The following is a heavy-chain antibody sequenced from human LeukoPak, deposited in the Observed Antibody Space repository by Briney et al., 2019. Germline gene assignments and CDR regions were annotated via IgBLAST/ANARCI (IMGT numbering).Heavy chain of an antibody. CDR2: IYYSGST. D-gene: IGHD3-22*01. V-gene: IGHV4-39*01. Sequence: SETLSLTCTVSGGSISSSSYYWGWIRQPPGKGLEWIGSIYYSGSTYYNPSLESRVTISVDTSKNQFSLKLSSVTAADTAVYYCARQSYYYDSSGYPYYFDYWGQGTLVTVSS. CDR3: ARQSYYYDSSGYPYYFDY. J-gene: IGHJ4*02. CDR1: GGSISSSSYY.